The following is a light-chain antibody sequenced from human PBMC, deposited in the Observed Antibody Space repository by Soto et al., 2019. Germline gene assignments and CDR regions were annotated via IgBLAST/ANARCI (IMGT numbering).Light chain of an antibody. CDR3: EEYNNWPPYT. CDR2: GAS. Sequence: EIVMTQSPATLSVSPGERATRSCRASQSVSSNLAWYQQKPGQAPRLLIYGASTRATGIPARFSGSGSGTEFTRTISSLQSEDFAVYYCEEYNNWPPYTFGQGTKLEIK. J-gene: IGKJ2*01. V-gene: IGKV3-15*01. CDR1: QSVSSN.